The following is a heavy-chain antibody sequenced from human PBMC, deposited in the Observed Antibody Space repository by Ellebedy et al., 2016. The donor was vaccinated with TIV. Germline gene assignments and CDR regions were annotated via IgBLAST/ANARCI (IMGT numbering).Heavy chain of an antibody. CDR3: GRAREPGPFAYYYYGMDV. D-gene: IGHD1-1*01. J-gene: IGHJ6*02. CDR1: GFTFSDYF. CDR2: IPASGTGI. Sequence: PGGSLRLSCAGSGFTFSDYFMSWVRPAPGKGLEWISYIPASGTGIYYADSVKGRFTVARDNANKSLHLQMNNLRGDDTAVYYCGRAREPGPFAYYYYGMDVWGQGTTVTVSS. V-gene: IGHV3-11*01.